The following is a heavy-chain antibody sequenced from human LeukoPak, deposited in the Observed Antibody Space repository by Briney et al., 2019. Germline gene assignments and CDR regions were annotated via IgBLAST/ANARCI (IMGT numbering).Heavy chain of an antibody. CDR1: GGSISSSSYY. CDR3: ARDTPRVELAFDY. D-gene: IGHD1-1*01. J-gene: IGHJ4*02. Sequence: PSETLSLTCTVSGGSISSSSYYWGWIRQPPGKGLEWIGSIYYSGSTYYNPSLKSRVTISVDTSKNQFSLKLSSVTAADTAVYYCARDTPRVELAFDYWGQGTLVSVSS. CDR2: IYYSGST. V-gene: IGHV4-39*07.